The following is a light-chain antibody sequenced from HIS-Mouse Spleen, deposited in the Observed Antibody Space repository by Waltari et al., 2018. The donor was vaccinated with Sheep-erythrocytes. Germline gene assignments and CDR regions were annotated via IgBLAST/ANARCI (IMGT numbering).Light chain of an antibody. V-gene: IGKV2-28*01. Sequence: DIVMTQSPLSLPVTPGEPASISCRSSQSLLHSNGYNYLDWYLQKPGQSPHLLIYLGSNRASGVPDRFSGSGSGKDFTLRISRVEAEDVGVYYCMQALQTPWTFGQGTKVEFK. J-gene: IGKJ1*01. CDR1: QSLLHSNGYNY. CDR3: MQALQTPWT. CDR2: LGS.